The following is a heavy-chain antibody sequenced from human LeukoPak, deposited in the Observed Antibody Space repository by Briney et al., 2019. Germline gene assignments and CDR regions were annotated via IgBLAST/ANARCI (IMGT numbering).Heavy chain of an antibody. CDR1: GGSISSGSYY. J-gene: IGHJ4*02. D-gene: IGHD5-18*01. Sequence: SETLSLTCTVSGGSISSGSYYWSWIRQPAGKGLEWIGRIYTSGSTNYNPSLKSRVTISVDTSKNQFSLKLSSVTAADTAVYYCAREDTAMVRYFDYWGQGTLVTVSS. CDR3: AREDTAMVRYFDY. CDR2: IYTSGST. V-gene: IGHV4-61*02.